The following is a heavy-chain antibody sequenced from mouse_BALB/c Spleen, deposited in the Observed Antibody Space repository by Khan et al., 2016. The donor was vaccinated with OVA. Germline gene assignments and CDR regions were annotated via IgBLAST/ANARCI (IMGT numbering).Heavy chain of an antibody. Sequence: VQLKESGPGLVKPSQSLSLTCTVTGYSITSDYAWNWIRQFPGNRLEWMGYISYSGRTSYTPSLKSRISITRDTSKNHFFLQLNSVTTEDTAKYYCVRGRAYWGQVTLVTVSA. J-gene: IGHJ3*01. V-gene: IGHV3-2*02. CDR3: VRGRAY. CDR2: ISYSGRT. CDR1: GYSITSDYA.